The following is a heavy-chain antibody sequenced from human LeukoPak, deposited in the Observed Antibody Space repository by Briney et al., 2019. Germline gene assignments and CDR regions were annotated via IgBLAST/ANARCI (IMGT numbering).Heavy chain of an antibody. CDR1: GGSISSSSYY. D-gene: IGHD3-22*01. V-gene: IGHV3-23*01. Sequence: ETLSLTCTVSGGSISSSSYYWGWIRQPPGKGLEWVSVISGSGGSTYYADSVKGRFTISRDNSQNTLYLQMNSLRAEDSAVYYCAKDWAGSDRRYYFDYWGQGTLVTVSS. J-gene: IGHJ4*02. CDR2: ISGSGGST. CDR3: AKDWAGSDRRYYFDY.